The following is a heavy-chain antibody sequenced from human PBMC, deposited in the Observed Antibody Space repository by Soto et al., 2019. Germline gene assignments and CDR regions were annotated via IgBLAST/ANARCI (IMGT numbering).Heavy chain of an antibody. CDR3: AKDSTPYYYDSSGYYPGY. CDR1: GFTFSSYA. J-gene: IGHJ4*02. Sequence: GGSLRLSCAASGFTFSSYAVSWVRQAPGKGLEWVSAISGSGGSTYYADSVKGRFTISRDNSKNTLYLQMNSLRAEDTAVYYCAKDSTPYYYDSSGYYPGYWGQGTLVTSPQ. V-gene: IGHV3-23*01. CDR2: ISGSGGST. D-gene: IGHD3-22*01.